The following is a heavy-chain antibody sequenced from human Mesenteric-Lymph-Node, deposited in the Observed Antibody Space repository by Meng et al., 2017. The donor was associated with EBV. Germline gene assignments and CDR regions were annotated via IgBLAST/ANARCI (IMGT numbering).Heavy chain of an antibody. CDR2: INPNSGDT. V-gene: IGHV1-2*04. CDR3: ATLPAASTPHFSA. J-gene: IGHJ4*02. CDR1: GYTFTGYY. Sequence: QGQLGQVGAEVKKPGASVKVSCKASGYTFTGYYLHWVRQAPGQGLEWMGWINPNSGDTNYAQKFQGWVTMTRDTSINTAYMELSSLRSDATAVYYCATLPAASTPHFSAWGQGTLVTVSS. D-gene: IGHD2-2*01.